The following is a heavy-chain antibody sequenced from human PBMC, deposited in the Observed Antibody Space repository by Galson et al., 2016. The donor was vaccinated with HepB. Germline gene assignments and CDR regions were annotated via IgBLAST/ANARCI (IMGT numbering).Heavy chain of an antibody. CDR1: GYTFIXXX. J-gene: IGHJ4*02. D-gene: IGHD6-6*01. V-gene: IGHV1-18*01. Sequence: SVKVSCKASGYTFIXXXISXXRQAXXXGXXXMGXXXAYXGNTXXAQKXXGRVTMTTDASTSTAYMELGSLRSDDTAVXFCVREWDFEYSSSALGFAFDDWGQGTLVTVSS. CDR2: XXAYXGNT. CDR3: VREWDFEYSSSALGFAFDD.